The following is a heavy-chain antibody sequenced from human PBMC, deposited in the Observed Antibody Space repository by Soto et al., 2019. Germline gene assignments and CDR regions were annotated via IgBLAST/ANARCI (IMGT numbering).Heavy chain of an antibody. J-gene: IGHJ6*03. D-gene: IGHD1-26*01. Sequence: EVQLVESGGGLVQPGGSLRLSCAASGFTVSSNYMSWVRQAPGKGLEWVSVIYSGGSTYYADSVKGRFTISRHNSKNTLYLQMNSLRAEDTAVYYCARDLVTDGYYYYMDVWGKGTTVTVSS. CDR1: GFTVSSNY. CDR3: ARDLVTDGYYYYMDV. V-gene: IGHV3-53*04. CDR2: IYSGGST.